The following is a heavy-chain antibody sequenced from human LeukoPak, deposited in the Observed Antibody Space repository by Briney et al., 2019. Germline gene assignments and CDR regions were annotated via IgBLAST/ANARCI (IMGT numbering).Heavy chain of an antibody. CDR2: IRYDGNNK. D-gene: IGHD3-10*01. CDR1: GFTFSSYG. Sequence: GGSLRLSCAASGFTFSSYGMHWVRQAPGKGLEWVAFIRYDGNNKYYADSVKGRFTISRDISKNTLYLQMNSLRAEDTAVYYCAKAGRGGAITMVRGVKGDYYYMDVWGKGTTVSISS. J-gene: IGHJ6*03. V-gene: IGHV3-30*02. CDR3: AKAGRGGAITMVRGVKGDYYYMDV.